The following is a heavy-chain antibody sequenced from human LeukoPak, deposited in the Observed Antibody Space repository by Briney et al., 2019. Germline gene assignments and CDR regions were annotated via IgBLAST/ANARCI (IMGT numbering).Heavy chain of an antibody. CDR3: VKDRTPDGYYSVDY. D-gene: IGHD3-3*01. V-gene: IGHV3-23*01. CDR1: GLSFSTYA. J-gene: IGHJ4*02. Sequence: GGSLRLSCTASGLSFSTYAMNWVRQAPGKGLEWVSAIIGNAAMTDYADSVKGRFTISRDNSKNTPYLQMDSLRAEDTAVYYCVKDRTPDGYYSVDYWGQGTLVTVSS. CDR2: IIGNAAMT.